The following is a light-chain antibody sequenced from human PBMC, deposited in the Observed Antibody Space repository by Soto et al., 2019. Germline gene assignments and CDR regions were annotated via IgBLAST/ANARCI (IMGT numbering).Light chain of an antibody. J-gene: IGKJ5*01. Sequence: EIVLTQSPGTLSLSPGERATLSCRASQSVSSSFLAWYQHKPGQAPRLLIYGASSRATGIPDRFSGSGSGTNFTLTISRLEPDDFAVYYCQQYGSSPLSTFGQGTRLEIK. CDR3: QQYGSSPLST. V-gene: IGKV3-20*01. CDR2: GAS. CDR1: QSVSSSF.